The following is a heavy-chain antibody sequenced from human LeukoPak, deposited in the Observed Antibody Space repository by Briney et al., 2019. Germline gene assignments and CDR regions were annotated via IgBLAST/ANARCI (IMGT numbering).Heavy chain of an antibody. CDR1: GFTFSSYW. Sequence: PGGSLRLSCAASGFTFSSYWMSWVRQAPGKGLELVASIKQDGSEKYNVDSVKGRFTISRDNSKNTPYLQMNSLRAEDTAVYYCARDQGGPRIAVAGRGGYFDYWGQGTLVTVSS. CDR2: IKQDGSEK. D-gene: IGHD6-19*01. J-gene: IGHJ4*02. V-gene: IGHV3-7*01. CDR3: ARDQGGPRIAVAGRGGYFDY.